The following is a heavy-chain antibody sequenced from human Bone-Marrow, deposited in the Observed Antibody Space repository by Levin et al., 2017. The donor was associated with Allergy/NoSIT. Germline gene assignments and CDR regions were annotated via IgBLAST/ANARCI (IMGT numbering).Heavy chain of an antibody. CDR2: ISTSGYI. CDR3: ARGAGYSGYDNRYSFYCMDV. CDR1: GFTFSSYY. V-gene: IGHV3-21*01. Sequence: KTSETLSLTCAASGFTFSSYYMNWVRQAPGKGLEWVSSISTSGYIYYADSVKGRFTVSRDNAKNSLFLQMNSLRAGDTSVYYCARGAGYSGYDNRYSFYCMDVWGKGTTVTVSS. D-gene: IGHD5-12*01. J-gene: IGHJ6*03.